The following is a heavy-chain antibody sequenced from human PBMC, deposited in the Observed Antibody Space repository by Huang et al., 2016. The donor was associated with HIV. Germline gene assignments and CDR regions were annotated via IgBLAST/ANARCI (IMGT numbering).Heavy chain of an antibody. D-gene: IGHD5-12*01. CDR1: GFTFSSYD. CDR2: IDFGGDT. CDR3: ARAGPKATSREDAFDI. V-gene: IGHV3-13*01. Sequence: EVQLVESGGTLVQPGGSLRLSCAASGFTFSSYDMHWVRQGTGIGVEWVSGIDFGGDTYYAGSVKGRFSISRENAKDSLYLQMDHLRPGDTAVYYCARAGPKATSREDAFDIWGQGTLVTVSS. J-gene: IGHJ3*02.